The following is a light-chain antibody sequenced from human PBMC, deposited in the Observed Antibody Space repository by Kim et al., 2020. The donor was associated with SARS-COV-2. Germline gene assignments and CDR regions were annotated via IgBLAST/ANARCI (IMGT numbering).Light chain of an antibody. CDR3: LQHNAYPWT. V-gene: IGKV1-17*01. CDR1: QGIRND. J-gene: IGKJ1*01. CDR2: DVS. Sequence: ASVGDRVTITCRARQGIRNDLGWFQQKPGKAPKRLIYDVSSLQSGVPSRFSGRGSGTEFTLTISSLQPEDFATYYCLQHNAYPWTFGQGTKVDIK.